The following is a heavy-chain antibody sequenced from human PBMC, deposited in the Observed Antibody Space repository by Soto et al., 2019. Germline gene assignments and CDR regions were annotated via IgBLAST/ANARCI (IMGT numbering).Heavy chain of an antibody. J-gene: IGHJ5*02. Sequence: PSETLSLTCTVSGRPVSSGGYYWTWIRQHPGRGLEWIGYIYHIGSPYYNPSLENRVTISLDTSMNQFSLNLTSVTAADTAIYYCVRDRALDSSGHWFDTWGQGTLVTVSS. D-gene: IGHD3-22*01. CDR3: VRDRALDSSGHWFDT. V-gene: IGHV4-31*03. CDR1: GRPVSSGGYY. CDR2: IYHIGSP.